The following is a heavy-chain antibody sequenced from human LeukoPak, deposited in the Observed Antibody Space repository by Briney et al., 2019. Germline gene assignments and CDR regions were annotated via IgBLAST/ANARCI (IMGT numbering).Heavy chain of an antibody. Sequence: GGSLRLSCATSGFTFSSYAMNWVRQAPGKGLEWVSSISNSDGSTYYADFVKGRFTISRDNSKNTLHLQMNSLRAEDTAVYYCAKSLGVGGYTRYKGFDQWGQGTLVTVSS. V-gene: IGHV3-23*01. J-gene: IGHJ4*02. CDR1: GFTFSSYA. CDR3: AKSLGVGGYTRYKGFDQ. CDR2: ISNSDGST. D-gene: IGHD5-24*01.